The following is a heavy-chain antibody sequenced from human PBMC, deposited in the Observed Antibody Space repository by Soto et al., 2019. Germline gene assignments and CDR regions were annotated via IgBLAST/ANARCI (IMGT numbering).Heavy chain of an antibody. CDR1: GFSFRSYW. Sequence: EVQLVESGGGLVQSGGSLGLSCVASGFSFRSYWMHWVRQAPGKGLVWVARISSDGTTTTYADSANGRFTVSRDNAANTLYLQMSSLRAEDTAVYYSAREYYGVLTGYYNDYWGQGTLVTVSS. CDR3: AREYYGVLTGYYNDY. CDR2: ISSDGTTT. D-gene: IGHD3-9*01. V-gene: IGHV3-74*01. J-gene: IGHJ4*02.